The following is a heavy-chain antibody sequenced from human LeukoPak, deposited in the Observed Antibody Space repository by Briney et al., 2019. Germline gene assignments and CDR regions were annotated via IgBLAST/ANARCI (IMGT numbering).Heavy chain of an antibody. D-gene: IGHD5-12*01. V-gene: IGHV4-38-2*01. CDR2: IYYSGST. J-gene: IGHJ4*02. CDR1: GYSISSGYY. CDR3: ARVATTTNPPQRPFDY. Sequence: PSETLSLTCAVSGYSISSGYYWGWIRQPPGKGLEWIGSIYYSGSTYYNPSLKSRVTTSVDTSKNQFSLKLSSVTAADTAVYCCARVATTTNPPQRPFDYWGQGTLATVSS.